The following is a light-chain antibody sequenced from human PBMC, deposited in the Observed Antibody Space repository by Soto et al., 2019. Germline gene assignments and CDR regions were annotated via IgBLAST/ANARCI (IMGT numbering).Light chain of an antibody. CDR3: QQYYSTLYT. Sequence: DIVMTQSPDSLAVSLGERATINCKSSQSVLYSSNNKNYLAWYQQKPGQPPKLLIYWASTRESGVPDRFSGSGSGTDFTLTISSLQAEDVAVYYCQQYYSTLYTFGQGTKVEIK. CDR2: WAS. J-gene: IGKJ2*01. CDR1: QSVLYSSNNKNY. V-gene: IGKV4-1*01.